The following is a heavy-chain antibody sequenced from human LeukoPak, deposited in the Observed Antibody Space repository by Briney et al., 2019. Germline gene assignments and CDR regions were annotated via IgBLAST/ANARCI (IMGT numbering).Heavy chain of an antibody. V-gene: IGHV4-39*07. CDR1: GGSISSSSYY. Sequence: SETLSLTCTVSGGSISSSSYYWGWIRQPPGKGLEWIGSIYYSGSTYYNPSLKSRVTISVDTSKNQFSLKLSSVTAADTAVYYCARHTPPKYYYGSGSYEFDYWGQGTLVTVSS. D-gene: IGHD3-10*01. CDR2: IYYSGST. CDR3: ARHTPPKYYYGSGSYEFDY. J-gene: IGHJ4*02.